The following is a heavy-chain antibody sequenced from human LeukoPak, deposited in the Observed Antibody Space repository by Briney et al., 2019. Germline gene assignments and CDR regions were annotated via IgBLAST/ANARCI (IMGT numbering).Heavy chain of an antibody. V-gene: IGHV3-48*04. CDR3: ARDRASVNLGVIVPRVGRYFDS. CDR1: GFTFSSYS. CDR2: ISSSSSTI. J-gene: IGHJ4*02. D-gene: IGHD3-10*01. Sequence: GGSLRLSCAASGFTFSSYSMNWVRQAPGKGLEWDSYISSSSSTIYYADSVKGRFTISRDNAQNSLFLQMNSLRADDTAVYYCARDRASVNLGVIVPRVGRYFDSWGLGTLVSVSS.